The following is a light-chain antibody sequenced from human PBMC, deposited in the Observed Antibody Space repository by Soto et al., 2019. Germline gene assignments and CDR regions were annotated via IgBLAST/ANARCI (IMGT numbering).Light chain of an antibody. CDR3: QQYGSSPRT. V-gene: IGKV3-20*01. Sequence: EIVLTQSPGTLSLSPGERATLSCRASQSVSSSYLAWYQQKPGQAPRLLIYGASSRATGIPDRFSGSGSGTEFTLTIRRLEPEEFAVYYCQQYGSSPRTFGQGTKVEIK. CDR1: QSVSSSY. CDR2: GAS. J-gene: IGKJ1*01.